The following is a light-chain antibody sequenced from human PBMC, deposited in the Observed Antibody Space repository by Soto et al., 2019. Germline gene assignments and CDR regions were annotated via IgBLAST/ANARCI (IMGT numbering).Light chain of an antibody. J-gene: IGKJ4*01. V-gene: IGKV3-15*01. CDR1: QSVSSN. Sequence: EIVMTQSPVTLSLSPGERATLSCRASQSVSSNLAWYQQKPGQAPRLLIYGASSSATGIPARFSGSGSGTEFTLTISSLQSEDFAVYYCQHYNNRPLTFGGGTKLEIK. CDR3: QHYNNRPLT. CDR2: GAS.